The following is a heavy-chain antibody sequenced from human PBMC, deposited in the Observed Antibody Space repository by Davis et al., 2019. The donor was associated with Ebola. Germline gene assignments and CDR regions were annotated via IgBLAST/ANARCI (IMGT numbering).Heavy chain of an antibody. CDR1: GDSVSSNSAA. V-gene: IGHV6-1*01. D-gene: IGHD2-15*01. CDR2: TYYRSKWYN. CDR3: ARDAHCSGGSCYSCFDY. J-gene: IGHJ4*02. Sequence: PSETLSLTCAIPGDSVSSNSAAWNWIRQSPSRGLEWLGRTYYRSKWYNDYAVSVKSRITINPDTSKNQFSLKLNSVTPEDTAVYYCARDAHCSGGSCYSCFDYWGQGTLVTVSS.